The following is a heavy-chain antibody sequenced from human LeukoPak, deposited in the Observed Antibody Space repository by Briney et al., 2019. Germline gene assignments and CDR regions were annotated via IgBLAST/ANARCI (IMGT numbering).Heavy chain of an antibody. V-gene: IGHV3-23*01. Sequence: GGSLRLSCAASGFTFSSYAMNWVRQAPGKGLEWVSAISGNGDNTYYADSVKGRFTISRDNSKNTLYLQMNSLRAEDTALYYCAKGSYYDCSGTYYFDYWGQGTLVTVSS. CDR2: ISGNGDNT. CDR1: GFTFSSYA. J-gene: IGHJ4*02. CDR3: AKGSYYDCSGTYYFDY. D-gene: IGHD3-22*01.